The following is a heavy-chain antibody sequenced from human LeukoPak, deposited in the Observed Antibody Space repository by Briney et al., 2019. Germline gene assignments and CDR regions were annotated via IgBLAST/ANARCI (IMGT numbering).Heavy chain of an antibody. CDR2: INTNTGNP. J-gene: IGHJ4*02. CDR1: GYTFTSYA. V-gene: IGHV7-4-1*02. Sequence: GASVKVSCKASGYTFTSYAMNWVRQAPGQGLEWMGWINTNTGNPTYAQGFTGRFVFSLDTSVSTAYLQISSLKAEDTAVYYCARALWGDYVWGSYRYFDYWGQGTLVTVSS. CDR3: ARALWGDYVWGSYRYFDY. D-gene: IGHD3-16*02.